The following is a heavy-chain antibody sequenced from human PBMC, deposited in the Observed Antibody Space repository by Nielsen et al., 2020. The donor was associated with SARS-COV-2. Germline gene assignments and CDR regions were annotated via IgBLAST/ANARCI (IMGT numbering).Heavy chain of an antibody. D-gene: IGHD4-17*01. CDR1: GGSISSGGYY. CDR3: ARTTVTTAFDY. V-gene: IGHV4-30-4*08. J-gene: IGHJ4*02. CDR2: IYYSGST. Sequence: SETLSLTCTVSGGSISSGGYYWSWIRQHPGKGLEWIGYIYYSGSTYYNPSLKGRVTISEDTSKNQFSLNLSSVTAADTAVYYCARTTVTTAFDYWGQGTLVTVSS.